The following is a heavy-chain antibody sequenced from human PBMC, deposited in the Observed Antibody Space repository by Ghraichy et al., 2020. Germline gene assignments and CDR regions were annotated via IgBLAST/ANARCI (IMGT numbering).Heavy chain of an antibody. CDR1: GFTFSSYA. V-gene: IGHV3-21*01. D-gene: IGHD6-13*01. J-gene: IGHJ4*02. CDR2: ISSSSSYI. Sequence: GGSLRLSCAASGFTFSSYAMSWVRQAPGKGLEWVSSISSSSSYIYYADSVKGRFTISRDNAKNSLYLQMNSLRAEDTAMYYCAAGGSSSWIENPYFDYWGQGTLVTVCS. CDR3: AAGGSSSWIENPYFDY.